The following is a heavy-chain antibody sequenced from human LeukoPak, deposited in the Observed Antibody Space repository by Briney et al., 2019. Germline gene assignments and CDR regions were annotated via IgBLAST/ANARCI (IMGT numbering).Heavy chain of an antibody. Sequence: SETLSLTCAVYGGSFSGYHWSWIRQPPGKGLEWIGEINHSGSTNYNPSLKSRVTISVDTPKNQFSLKLSSVTAADTAVYYCARGRSGWTYWGQGTLVTVSS. V-gene: IGHV4-34*01. CDR1: GGSFSGYH. CDR2: INHSGST. CDR3: ARGRSGWTY. J-gene: IGHJ4*02. D-gene: IGHD6-19*01.